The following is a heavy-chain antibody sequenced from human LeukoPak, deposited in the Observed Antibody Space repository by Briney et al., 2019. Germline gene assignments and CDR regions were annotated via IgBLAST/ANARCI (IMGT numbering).Heavy chain of an antibody. CDR1: GGSFSGYY. J-gene: IGHJ5*02. V-gene: IGHV4-34*01. CDR3: ARECVIAAAYGWFDP. D-gene: IGHD6-13*01. CDR2: INHSGST. Sequence: SETLSLTCAVYGGSFSGYYWSWIRQPPGKGLEWFGEINHSGSTNYNPSLKSRVTISVDTSKNQFSLKLSSVTAADTAVYYCARECVIAAAYGWFDPWGQGTLVTVSS.